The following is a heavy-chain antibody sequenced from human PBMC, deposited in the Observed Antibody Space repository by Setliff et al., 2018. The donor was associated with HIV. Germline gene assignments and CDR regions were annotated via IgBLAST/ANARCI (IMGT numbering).Heavy chain of an antibody. J-gene: IGHJ3*02. Sequence: KPSETLSLTCAVYVGSFRGYNWRWIRQPPGKGLEWIGEISQSGRTNYNPSLKSRVTISVDTSKNQFTLKLSSVTAADTAVYYCARGPLDSSGYRSDAFDIWGQGTMVTVSS. CDR3: ARGPLDSSGYRSDAFDI. D-gene: IGHD3-22*01. V-gene: IGHV4-34*01. CDR1: VGSFRGYN. CDR2: ISQSGRT.